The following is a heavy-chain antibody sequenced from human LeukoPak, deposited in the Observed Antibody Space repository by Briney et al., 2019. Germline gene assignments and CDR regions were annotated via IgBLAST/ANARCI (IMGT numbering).Heavy chain of an antibody. CDR2: IYYSGST. CDR3: ASQPYYDSSGYYFY. D-gene: IGHD3-22*01. V-gene: IGHV4-39*01. CDR1: GGSISSTSYN. J-gene: IGHJ4*02. Sequence: SETLPLTCTVSGGSISSTSYNWGWIRPPPGKGLEWMGSIYYSGSTFYNPSLKSRVTISINTSKNQFSLKLSSVTAADTAVYYCASQPYYDSSGYYFYWGQGTLVTVSS.